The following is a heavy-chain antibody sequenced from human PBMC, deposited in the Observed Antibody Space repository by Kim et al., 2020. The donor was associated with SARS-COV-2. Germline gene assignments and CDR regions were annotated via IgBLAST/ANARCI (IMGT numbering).Heavy chain of an antibody. D-gene: IGHD3-22*01. V-gene: IGHV3-23*01. J-gene: IGHJ4*02. CDR2: ISNTGDTT. CDR3: AKTLRQFCWDGSGHSGPCDY. Sequence: GGSLRLSCAASGFTFSSCAMTWVRQAPGKGLEWVSIISNTGDTTYYADSVQGRFTVSRDNSKDTLYLQMNSPRAEDTAVYYCAKTLRQFCWDGSGHSGPCDYGGQGILVTVPT. CDR1: GFTFSSCA.